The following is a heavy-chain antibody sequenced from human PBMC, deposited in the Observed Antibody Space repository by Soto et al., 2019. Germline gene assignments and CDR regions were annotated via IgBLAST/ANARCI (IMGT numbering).Heavy chain of an antibody. CDR1: GLTVSSNY. V-gene: IGHV3-53*01. Sequence: EVQLVESGGGLIQPGGSLRLSCAASGLTVSSNYMNWVRQAPGKGLEWVSLFYTGGGTYYADSVKGRFTVSRDNSKNTLYLQMNSLRAEDTAVYYCARMGQWRVPGDYYYGMDVWGQGTSVTVSS. CDR2: FYTGGGT. CDR3: ARMGQWRVPGDYYYGMDV. D-gene: IGHD6-19*01. J-gene: IGHJ6*02.